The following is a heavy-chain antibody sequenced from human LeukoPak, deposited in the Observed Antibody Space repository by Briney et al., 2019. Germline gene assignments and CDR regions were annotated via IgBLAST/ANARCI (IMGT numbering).Heavy chain of an antibody. CDR2: ISGSGGST. D-gene: IGHD6-13*01. V-gene: IGHV3-23*01. Sequence: GGSLRLSCAASGFTFSSYTMSWVRQAPGKGLEWVSAISGSGGSTYYADSVKGRFTISRDNSKNTLYLQMNSLRAEDTAVYYCAKVRSSWYGIIDYWGQGTLVTVSS. CDR3: AKVRSSWYGIIDY. J-gene: IGHJ4*02. CDR1: GFTFSSYT.